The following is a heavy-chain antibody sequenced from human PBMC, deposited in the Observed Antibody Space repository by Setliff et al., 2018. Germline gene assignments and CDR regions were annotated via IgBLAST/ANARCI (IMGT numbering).Heavy chain of an antibody. CDR3: ARLGSPRRGYSGYEFDS. J-gene: IGHJ4*02. CDR2: ISSSSGYI. D-gene: IGHD5-12*01. V-gene: IGHV3-21*01. CDR1: GFTLSHYS. Sequence: GGSLRLSCAASGFTLSHYSMNWVRQAPGKGLECVSSISSSSGYIYYADSVKGRFTISRDNAKNSLFLQMNSLRAEDTAVYYCARLGSPRRGYSGYEFDSWGQGTQVTVSS.